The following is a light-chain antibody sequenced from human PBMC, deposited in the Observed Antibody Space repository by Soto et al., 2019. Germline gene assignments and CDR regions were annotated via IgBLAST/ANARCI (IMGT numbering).Light chain of an antibody. CDR3: GADHGTGSNFVSV. CDR1: SDYSSYK. J-gene: IGLJ2*01. Sequence: QLVLTQPPSASASLGASVTLTCTLSSDYSSYKVDWYQQRPGKGHRFVMRVGTGGNVGSKGDGIPDRFSVLGSGLSRYLTIKSIQEEDESDYHCGADHGTGSNFVSVFGGGTKLTVL. CDR2: VGTGGNVG. V-gene: IGLV9-49*01.